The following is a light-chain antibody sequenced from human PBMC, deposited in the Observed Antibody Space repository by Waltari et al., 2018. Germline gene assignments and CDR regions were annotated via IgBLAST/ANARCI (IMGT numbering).Light chain of an antibody. CDR1: DSDIGPGSD. J-gene: IGLJ2*01. Sequence: QSVLTQPPSVSGAPGQMVTISCTGSDSDIGPGSDVYWYQPLPRTAPKLPIYGNNNRPSGVPDRFSGSKSGTSASLVISGLQAEDEADYYCQSYDSTNVLFGGGTKLTVL. V-gene: IGLV1-40*01. CDR3: QSYDSTNVL. CDR2: GNN.